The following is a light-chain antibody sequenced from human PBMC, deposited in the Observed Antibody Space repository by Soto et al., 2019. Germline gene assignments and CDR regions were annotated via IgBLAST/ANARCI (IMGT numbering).Light chain of an antibody. V-gene: IGLV2-8*01. CDR2: EVN. Sequence: QSALTQPPSTSGSPGQSVTISCTGTSSDVGDYDYVSWYQQHPGKAPKLMIYEVNKRPSGVPDRFSGSKSGNTASLTVSGLQAGDEADYHCGSYAGSKNLLSGGGTKLTVL. CDR3: GSYAGSKNLL. CDR1: SSDVGDYDY. J-gene: IGLJ2*01.